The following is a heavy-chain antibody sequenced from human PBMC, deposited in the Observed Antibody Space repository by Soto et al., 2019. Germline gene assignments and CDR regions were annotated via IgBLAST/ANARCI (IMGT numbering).Heavy chain of an antibody. V-gene: IGHV3-21*01. D-gene: IGHD1-26*01. CDR3: ARDSSAYSGSHLKYFQH. Sequence: GGSLRLSCAASGFTFSSYSMNWVRQAPGKGLEWVSSISSSSSYIYYADSVKGRFTISRDNAKNSLYLQMNSLRAEDTAVYYCARDSSAYSGSHLKYFQHWGQGTLVTVSS. CDR1: GFTFSSYS. CDR2: ISSSSSYI. J-gene: IGHJ1*01.